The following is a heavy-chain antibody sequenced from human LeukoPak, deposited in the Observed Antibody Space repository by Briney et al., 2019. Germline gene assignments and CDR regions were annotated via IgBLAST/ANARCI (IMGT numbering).Heavy chain of an antibody. CDR1: GGSFSGYY. V-gene: IGHV4-34*01. D-gene: IGHD3-3*01. CDR3: ARHVRTYYDFWSGYTQGYFDY. CDR2: INHSGST. J-gene: IGHJ4*02. Sequence: SETLSLTCAVYGGSFSGYYWSWIRQPPGKGLEWIGEINHSGSTNYNPSLKSRVTISVDTSKNKFSLKLSSVTAADTAVYYCARHVRTYYDFWSGYTQGYFDYWGQGTLVTVSS.